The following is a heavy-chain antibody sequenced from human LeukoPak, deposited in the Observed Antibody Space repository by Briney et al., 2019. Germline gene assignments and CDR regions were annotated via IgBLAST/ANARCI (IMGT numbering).Heavy chain of an antibody. CDR1: GGSISSYY. CDR2: IYYSGST. V-gene: IGHV4-59*01. D-gene: IGHD4-17*01. J-gene: IGHJ6*02. Sequence: SETLSLTCTVSGGSISSYYWSWIRQPPGKGLEWIGYIYYSGSTNYNPSLKSRVTISVDTSKNQFSLKLSSVTAADTAVYYCARVGDGDYVSYYYYYGMDVWGQGTTVTVSS. CDR3: ARVGDGDYVSYYYYYGMDV.